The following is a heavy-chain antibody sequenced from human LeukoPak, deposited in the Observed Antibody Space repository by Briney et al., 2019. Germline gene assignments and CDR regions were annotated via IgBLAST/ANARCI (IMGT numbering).Heavy chain of an antibody. D-gene: IGHD1-1*01. J-gene: IGHJ4*02. CDR2: INPNSGGT. CDR3: ASQSARSTSPGY. V-gene: IGHV1-2*02. CDR1: GYTFTGYY. Sequence: ASVKVSCKASGYTFTGYYMHWVRQAPGQGLEWMGWINPNSGGTNYAQKFQGRVTMTRDTSISTAYMGLSRLRSDDTAVYYCASQSARSTSPGYWGQGTLFTVSS.